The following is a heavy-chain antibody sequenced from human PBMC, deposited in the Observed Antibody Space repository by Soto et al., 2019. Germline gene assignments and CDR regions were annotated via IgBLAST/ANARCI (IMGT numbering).Heavy chain of an antibody. V-gene: IGHV1-69*13. CDR2: IIPIFGTA. Sequence: VASVKVSCKASGGTFSSYAISWVRQAPGQGLEWMGGIIPIFGTANYAQKFQGRVTITADESTSTAYMELSSLRSEDTAVYYCARVYCSGGSCYSPDEYYYYGMDVWGQGTTVPVSS. CDR3: ARVYCSGGSCYSPDEYYYYGMDV. D-gene: IGHD2-15*01. J-gene: IGHJ6*02. CDR1: GGTFSSYA.